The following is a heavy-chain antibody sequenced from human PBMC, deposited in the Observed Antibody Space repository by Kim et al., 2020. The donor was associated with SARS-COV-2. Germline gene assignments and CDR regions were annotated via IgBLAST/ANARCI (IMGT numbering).Heavy chain of an antibody. J-gene: IGHJ4*02. CDR3: AKSHPQPYYFDY. Sequence: YADSLKGRFTIARDNSKNTLYLQMNSLRAEDTAVYYCAKSHPQPYYFDYWGQGTLVTVSS. V-gene: IGHV3-33*06.